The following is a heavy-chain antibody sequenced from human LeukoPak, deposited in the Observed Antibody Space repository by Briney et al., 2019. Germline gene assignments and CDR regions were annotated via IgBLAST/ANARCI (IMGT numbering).Heavy chain of an antibody. J-gene: IGHJ6*03. Sequence: AESLGLSCAASGFTFSSYWMHWVRQAPGKGLVWVSRINSDGSSTSYADSVKGRFTISRDNAKNTLYLQMNSLRAEDTAVYYCARASLNYYYYMDVWGKGTTVTVSS. CDR1: GFTFSSYW. CDR3: ARASLNYYYYMDV. V-gene: IGHV3-74*01. D-gene: IGHD3-9*01. CDR2: INSDGSST.